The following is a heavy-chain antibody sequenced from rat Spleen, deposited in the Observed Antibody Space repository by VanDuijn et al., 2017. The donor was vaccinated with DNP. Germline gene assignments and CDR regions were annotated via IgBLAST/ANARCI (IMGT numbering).Heavy chain of an antibody. CDR1: GFTFSGYD. Sequence: EVQLVESGGGLVQPGRSMKLSCAASGFTFSGYDMAWVRQAPTKGLDWVASISASGGFTYYRDSVKGRFTVSRDDARSTLYLQMNSLRSEDTATYYCARQSHDGYYHVYDYWGQGVMVTVSS. CDR2: ISASGGFT. D-gene: IGHD1-12*03. V-gene: IGHV5-25*01. CDR3: ARQSHDGYYHVYDY. J-gene: IGHJ2*01.